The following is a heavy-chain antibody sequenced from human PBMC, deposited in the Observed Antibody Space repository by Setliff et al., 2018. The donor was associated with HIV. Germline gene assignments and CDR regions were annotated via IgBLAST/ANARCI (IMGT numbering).Heavy chain of an antibody. V-gene: IGHV1-18*01. CDR3: ARLGSGWSDSYYYAMDV. CDR1: GYTFTGYG. D-gene: IGHD6-19*01. J-gene: IGHJ6*02. Sequence: ASVKVSCKASGYTFTGYGISWVRQAPGQGLEWMGWISAYKGNTNYAQKLQGRVTMTTDTSTSRAYMELRSLRSDDTAAYFCARLGSGWSDSYYYAMDVWGQGTTVTVS. CDR2: ISAYKGNT.